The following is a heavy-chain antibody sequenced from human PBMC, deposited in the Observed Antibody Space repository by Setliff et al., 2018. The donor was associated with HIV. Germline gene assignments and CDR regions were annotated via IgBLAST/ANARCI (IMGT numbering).Heavy chain of an antibody. D-gene: IGHD6-19*01. V-gene: IGHV4-59*01. CDR2: IYYSGST. Sequence: SETLSLTCTVSVGSISSYYWSWIRQPPGKGLEWIGYIYYSGSTNYNPSLKSRVTISVDTSKNQFSLKPSSVTAADTAVYYCARGYPGIAVAGLSYYYYYYMDVWGGGTTVTVSS. CDR1: VGSISSYY. J-gene: IGHJ6*03. CDR3: ARGYPGIAVAGLSYYYYYYMDV.